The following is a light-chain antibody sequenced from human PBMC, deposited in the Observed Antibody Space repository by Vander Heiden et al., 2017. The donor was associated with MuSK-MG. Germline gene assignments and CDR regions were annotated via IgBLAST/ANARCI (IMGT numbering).Light chain of an antibody. CDR3: QAEGSSTSVL. CDR2: EDN. J-gene: IGLJ2*01. V-gene: IGLV3-1*01. Sequence: EVPQLPSVSVSPGQTASITCSGDLLVNKYSYWYQQKPGQSPVLVIYEDNKRPSGVHERLYGSNAGNTATLTISGTQDMEEADYYSQAEGSSTSVLFGGGTKLTVL. CDR1: LLVNKY.